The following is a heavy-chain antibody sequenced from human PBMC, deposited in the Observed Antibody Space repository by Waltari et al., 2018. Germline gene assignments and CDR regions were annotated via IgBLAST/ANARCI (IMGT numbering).Heavy chain of an antibody. D-gene: IGHD2-21*02. Sequence: QVEVVESGGGVVQPGRSLRLSCAASGFTFRNYPMHWVRQAPGKGLEWVAVILSDGINEHYADSVEGRFTISRDDSKNTLYLQMNSLSVEDTAVYYCAREVSRDCRFDPWGQGTLVTVSS. CDR3: AREVSRDCRFDP. CDR1: GFTFRNYP. J-gene: IGHJ5*02. CDR2: ILSDGINE. V-gene: IGHV3-30*01.